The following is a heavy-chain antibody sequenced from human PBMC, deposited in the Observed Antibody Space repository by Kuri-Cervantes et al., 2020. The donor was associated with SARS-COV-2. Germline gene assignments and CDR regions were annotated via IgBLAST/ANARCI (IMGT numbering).Heavy chain of an antibody. CDR3: ARSISGSYVYYYYGMDV. Sequence: GGSLRLSCAASGFTFSSYWMHWVRQAPGKGLVWVSRINSDGSTTNYADSVKGRFTISRDNAKNMLYLQMNSLRAEDTAVYYCARSISGSYVYYYYGMDVWGQGTTVTVSS. CDR2: INSDGSTT. CDR1: GFTFSSYW. J-gene: IGHJ6*02. D-gene: IGHD1-26*01. V-gene: IGHV3-74*01.